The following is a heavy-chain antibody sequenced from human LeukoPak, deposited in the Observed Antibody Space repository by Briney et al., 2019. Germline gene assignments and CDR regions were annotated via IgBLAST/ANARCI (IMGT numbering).Heavy chain of an antibody. J-gene: IGHJ1*01. CDR3: ARPSLRGLFFHH. V-gene: IGHV1-18*04. D-gene: IGHD2-15*01. CDR1: GYTFTGFY. CDR2: ISAYNGNT. Sequence: ASVKVSCKASGYTFTGFYVHWVRQAPGQGLEWMGWISAYNGNTNYAPKLQGRVTMTTDTSTSTAYMELRSLRSDDTAIYYCARPSLRGLFFHHWGQGTLVTVSS.